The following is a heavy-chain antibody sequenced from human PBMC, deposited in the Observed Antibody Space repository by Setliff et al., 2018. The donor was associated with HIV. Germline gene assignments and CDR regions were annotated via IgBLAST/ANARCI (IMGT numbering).Heavy chain of an antibody. V-gene: IGHV4-39*07. J-gene: IGHJ4*02. CDR2: VYKSGST. CDR1: GASIISSTYY. Sequence: PSETLSLTCTVSGASIISSTYYWGWIRQPPGKGLEWVGVVYKSGSTYYNPSLRSRVTISVDTSKNQFSLKLNSVTAADTAVYYCAREIYGGNSRPFDYWGQGTLVTVSS. CDR3: AREIYGGNSRPFDY. D-gene: IGHD4-17*01.